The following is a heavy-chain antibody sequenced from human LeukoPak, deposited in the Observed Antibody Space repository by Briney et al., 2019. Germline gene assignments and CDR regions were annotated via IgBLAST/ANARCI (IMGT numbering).Heavy chain of an antibody. V-gene: IGHV3-48*03. CDR1: GFTLVSYE. CDR3: VREGARWFFDY. J-gene: IGHJ4*02. D-gene: IGHD4-23*01. CDR2: IDSSGRTI. Sequence: GGSLRLSCAASGFTLVSYEMNWVRQAPGKGLEWVSYIDSSGRTIKYADSVRGRFTISRDNAKNSVNLQMNSLRAEDTDVYYCVREGARWFFDYWGQGTLVTVSS.